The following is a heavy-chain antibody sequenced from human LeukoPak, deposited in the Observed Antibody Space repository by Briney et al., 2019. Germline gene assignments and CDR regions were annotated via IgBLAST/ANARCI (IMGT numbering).Heavy chain of an antibody. D-gene: IGHD3-10*01. CDR3: ARDHTYYYGSGSYGFPT. Sequence: AGGSLRLSCAASGFTFSSYSMNWVRQAPGKGLEWVSSISSSSSSIYYADSVKGRFTISRDNAKNSLYLQMNSLRAEDTAVYYCARDHTYYYGSGSYGFPTWGQGTLVTVSS. CDR1: GFTFSSYS. V-gene: IGHV3-21*01. CDR2: ISSSSSSI. J-gene: IGHJ5*02.